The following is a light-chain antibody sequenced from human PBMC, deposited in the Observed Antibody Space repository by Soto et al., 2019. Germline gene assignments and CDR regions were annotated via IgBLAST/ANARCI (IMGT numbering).Light chain of an antibody. CDR3: QQSYGTPWT. CDR1: QSVSSSY. Sequence: EIVLTQSPGTLSLSPGERATLSCRASQSVSSSYLAWYQQKPGQAPRLRIYGASSRATGIPDRFSGSGSGTDFTLTISRLEPEDFATYYCQQSYGTPWTFGQGTKVDI. V-gene: IGKV3-20*01. J-gene: IGKJ1*01. CDR2: GAS.